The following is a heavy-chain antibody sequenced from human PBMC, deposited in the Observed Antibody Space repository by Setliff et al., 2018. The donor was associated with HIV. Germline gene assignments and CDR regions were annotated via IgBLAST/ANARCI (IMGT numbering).Heavy chain of an antibody. Sequence: PGGSLRLSCAASAFTFSNAWMNWVRQAPGKGLEWIGYIYTSGSTNYNPSLKSRVTRSVDTSKNQFSLKLSSVTAADTAVYYCAREDIAVASAFDIWGQGTMVTVSS. CDR1: AFTFSNAW. J-gene: IGHJ3*02. CDR3: AREDIAVASAFDI. D-gene: IGHD6-19*01. V-gene: IGHV4-4*08. CDR2: IYTSGST.